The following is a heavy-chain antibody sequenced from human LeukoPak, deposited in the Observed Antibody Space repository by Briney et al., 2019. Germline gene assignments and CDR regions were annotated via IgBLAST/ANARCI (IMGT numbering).Heavy chain of an antibody. Sequence: ASVKVSCKASGYTFTSYDINWVRQATGQGLEWMGWMNPNSGNTGYAQKFQGRVTITRNTSISTAYMELSSLRSEDTSVYYCAILARDGYNPTDAFDIWGQGTMVTVSS. CDR1: GYTFTSYD. J-gene: IGHJ3*02. D-gene: IGHD5-24*01. CDR2: MNPNSGNT. V-gene: IGHV1-8*03. CDR3: AILARDGYNPTDAFDI.